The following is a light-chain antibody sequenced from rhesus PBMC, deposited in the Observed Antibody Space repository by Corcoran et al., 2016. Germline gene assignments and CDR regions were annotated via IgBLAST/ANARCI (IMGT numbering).Light chain of an antibody. V-gene: IGKV1-28*02. Sequence: DIQMTQSPSSLSASVGDTVTITCRASQGISSYLNWFQQKPGKAPKLLIYAATTLKSGVPSRFSGSGSGTDFTLTISSLQPEDFATYYCQQYKGYPLTFGGGTKVEIK. CDR2: AAT. CDR1: QGISSY. CDR3: QQYKGYPLT. J-gene: IGKJ4*01.